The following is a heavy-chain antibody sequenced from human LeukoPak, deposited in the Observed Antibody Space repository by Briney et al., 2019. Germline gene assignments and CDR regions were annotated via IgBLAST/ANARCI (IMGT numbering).Heavy chain of an antibody. D-gene: IGHD6-19*01. CDR3: ARDVGGGWTNNYFDP. V-gene: IGHV1-2*02. J-gene: IGHJ5*02. CDR2: INPDTGGR. Sequence: ASVKVSCKSSGYTFTASYIHWLRQAPGQGPESMGWINPDTGGRNYAEKFRDGVTMTSDTSSSTAYMELSSLRSDDTAIYYCARDVGGGWTNNYFDPWGQGTLVTVSS. CDR1: GYTFTASY.